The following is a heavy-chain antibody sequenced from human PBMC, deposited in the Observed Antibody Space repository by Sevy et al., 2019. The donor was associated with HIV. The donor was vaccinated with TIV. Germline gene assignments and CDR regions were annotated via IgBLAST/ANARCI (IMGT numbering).Heavy chain of an antibody. CDR1: IFTFSDYY. CDR3: ARVRYNYGSYYFDY. J-gene: IGHJ4*02. D-gene: IGHD5-18*01. CDR2: ISSGGSDI. Sequence: GGSLRLSCAASIFTFSDYYMTWIRQAPGKGLEWVSHISSGGSDIHYADSVKGRFTISRDNAKKSLYLQMNSLTAEDTAVYYCARVRYNYGSYYFDYWGQGTLVTVSS. V-gene: IGHV3-11*01.